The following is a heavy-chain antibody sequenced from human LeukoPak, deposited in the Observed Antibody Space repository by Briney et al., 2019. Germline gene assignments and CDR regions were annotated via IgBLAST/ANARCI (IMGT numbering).Heavy chain of an antibody. Sequence: GSLRLSCVASGFTVSSNYMSWVRQAPRKGLEWVSAIFSGGSTFYADSVTGRFNISRDNSKNTVYLEMNSLRAEDTAVYYCARDLKTSGWYGDFDYWGQGTLVTVSS. CDR2: IFSGGST. D-gene: IGHD6-19*01. V-gene: IGHV3-53*01. J-gene: IGHJ4*02. CDR1: GFTVSSNY. CDR3: ARDLKTSGWYGDFDY.